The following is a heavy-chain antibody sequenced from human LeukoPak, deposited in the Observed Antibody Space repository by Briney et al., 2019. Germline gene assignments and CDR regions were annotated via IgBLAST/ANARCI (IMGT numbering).Heavy chain of an antibody. CDR1: GYTLPKLS. Sequence: GASVKVSCKVYGYTLPKLSLHWVRQSPDKGLEWMGSFDPEDGEIIRAQKFQDRITMTEDTSTDTAYMELSSLRSEDTAVYYCSTVEREYSETSAYFHYWGQGTLVTVSS. CDR3: STVEREYSETSAYFHY. CDR2: FDPEDGEI. D-gene: IGHD3-22*01. V-gene: IGHV1-24*01. J-gene: IGHJ4*02.